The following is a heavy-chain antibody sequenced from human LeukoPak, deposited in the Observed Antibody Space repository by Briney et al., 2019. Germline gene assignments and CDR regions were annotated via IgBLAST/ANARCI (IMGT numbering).Heavy chain of an antibody. V-gene: IGHV3-30-3*01. J-gene: IGHJ4*02. CDR2: VSYDGTNE. Sequence: GGSLRLSCAASGVIFNNFAFHWVRQAPGKGLEWVAAVSYDGTNEYYAESVRGRLTISRDNSKNTLYLQMNSLRDVDTAIYFCARAGRADGDYHYFDYWGQGALVTVSS. CDR1: GVIFNNFA. CDR3: ARAGRADGDYHYFDY. D-gene: IGHD4-17*01.